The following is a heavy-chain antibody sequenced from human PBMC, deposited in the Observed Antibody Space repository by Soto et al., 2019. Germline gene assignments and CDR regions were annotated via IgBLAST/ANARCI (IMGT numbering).Heavy chain of an antibody. Sequence: VASVKVSCKASGGTFSSYTMSWVRQAPGQGLEWMGGIIPIFGTTTYAHKFQGRVTITADESTSTVYMELSSLRGEDTAVYYCARGALTTLSYYYGMDVWGQGTTVTVSS. CDR3: ARGALTTLSYYYGMDV. D-gene: IGHD4-4*01. CDR1: GGTFSSYT. CDR2: IIPIFGTT. V-gene: IGHV1-69*13. J-gene: IGHJ6*02.